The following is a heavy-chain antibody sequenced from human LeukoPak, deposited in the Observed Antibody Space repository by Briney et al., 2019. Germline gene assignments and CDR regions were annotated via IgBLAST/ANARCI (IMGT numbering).Heavy chain of an antibody. V-gene: IGHV4-61*02. CDR1: GGSISSGSYY. D-gene: IGHD1-26*01. CDR2: IYTSGST. CDR3: ARGMSGSYVGY. J-gene: IGHJ4*02. Sequence: PSETLSLTCTVSGGSISSGSYYWSWIRQPAGKGLEWIGRIYTSGSTNYNPSLKSRVTISVDTSKNQFSLKLSSATAADTAVYYCARGMSGSYVGYWGQGTLVTVSS.